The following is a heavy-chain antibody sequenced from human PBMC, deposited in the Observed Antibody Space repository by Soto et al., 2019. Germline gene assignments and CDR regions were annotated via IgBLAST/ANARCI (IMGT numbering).Heavy chain of an antibody. Sequence: GSLRLSCAASGSSVSRNYMSWVRQAPGKGLEWVSVIYSDGSTYYADSVQGRFTISRDNSKNTLYLQMNSLRAEDTAVYYWARVMGELSLYFDYWGQGTLVTVSS. J-gene: IGHJ4*02. CDR2: IYSDGST. V-gene: IGHV3-53*01. CDR3: ARVMGELSLYFDY. D-gene: IGHD3-16*02. CDR1: GSSVSRNY.